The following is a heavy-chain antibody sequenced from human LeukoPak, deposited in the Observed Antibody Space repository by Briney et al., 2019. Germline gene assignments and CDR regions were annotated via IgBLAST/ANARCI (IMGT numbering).Heavy chain of an antibody. D-gene: IGHD2-2*01. CDR3: AKESELLCGGWFDP. CDR1: GFTFGTYS. Sequence: GGSLRLSCAASGFTFGTYSMNWVRQAPGKGLERVSYISSSSNTKYYADSVKGRFTISRDNSKNTLYLQMNSLKAKDTAVYYCAKESELLCGGWFDPWGQGTLVTVSS. CDR2: ISSSSNTK. V-gene: IGHV3-48*01. J-gene: IGHJ5*02.